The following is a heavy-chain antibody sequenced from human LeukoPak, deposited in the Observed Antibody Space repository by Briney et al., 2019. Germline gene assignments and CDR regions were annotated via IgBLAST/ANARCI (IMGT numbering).Heavy chain of an antibody. V-gene: IGHV1-2*02. Sequence: ASVKVSCKASGYTFTSYDINWVRQAPGQGLEWMGWINPNSGGTNYAQKFQGRVTMTRDTSISTAYMELSRLRSDDTAVYYCAREGMAVTYAFDIWGQGTMVTVSS. CDR2: INPNSGGT. J-gene: IGHJ3*02. CDR1: GYTFTSYD. D-gene: IGHD2-21*02. CDR3: AREGMAVTYAFDI.